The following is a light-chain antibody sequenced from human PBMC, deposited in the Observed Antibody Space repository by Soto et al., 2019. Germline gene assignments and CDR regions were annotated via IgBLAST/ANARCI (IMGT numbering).Light chain of an antibody. CDR1: QSVSSY. J-gene: IGKJ1*01. Sequence: EIVFTQSPATLSLSPGERATLSCRASQSVSSYLAWYQQKPGQAPRLLIYEASNRATGIPARFSGSGSGTDFTLTISSLEPEDFAVYYCQQRYNWPLTFGQGTKVDIK. CDR3: QQRYNWPLT. CDR2: EAS. V-gene: IGKV3-11*01.